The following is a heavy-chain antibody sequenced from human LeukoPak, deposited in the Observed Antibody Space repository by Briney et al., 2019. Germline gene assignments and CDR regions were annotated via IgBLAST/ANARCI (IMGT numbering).Heavy chain of an antibody. J-gene: IGHJ4*02. V-gene: IGHV3-66*01. CDR2: IYSGGST. CDR3: ARSGHLDY. Sequence: GGSLRLSCAASGFTVRSNNMSWVRQAPGKGLEWVSVIYSGGSTYYADSVKGRFTISRDNSKNTLYLQVNSLRAEDTAVYYCARSGHLDYWGQGTLVTVSS. CDR1: GFTVRSNN.